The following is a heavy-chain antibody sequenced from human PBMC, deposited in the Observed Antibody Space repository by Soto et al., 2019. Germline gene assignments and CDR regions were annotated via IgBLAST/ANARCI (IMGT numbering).Heavy chain of an antibody. Sequence: SETLSLTCAVSGGSISSGGYSWSWIRQPPGKGLEWIGYIYHSGSTYYNPSLKSRVTISVDRSKNQFSLKLSSVTAADTAVYYCARASYGDYFNFDYWGQGTLVTVAS. CDR3: ARASYGDYFNFDY. CDR1: GGSISSGGYS. CDR2: IYHSGST. D-gene: IGHD4-17*01. V-gene: IGHV4-30-2*01. J-gene: IGHJ4*02.